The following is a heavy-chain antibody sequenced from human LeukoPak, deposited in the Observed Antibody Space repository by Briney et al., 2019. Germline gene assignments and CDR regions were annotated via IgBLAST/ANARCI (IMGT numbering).Heavy chain of an antibody. Sequence: ASVKVSCKASGYTFTGYYMHWVRQAPGQGLEWMGWINPNSGGTNYAQKFQGRVTMTRDTSISTAYMELSRLRSDDTAVYYCARARRYDSSGYSADFDYWGQGTLVTVSS. CDR1: GYTFTGYY. CDR3: ARARRYDSSGYSADFDY. V-gene: IGHV1-2*02. D-gene: IGHD3-22*01. CDR2: INPNSGGT. J-gene: IGHJ4*02.